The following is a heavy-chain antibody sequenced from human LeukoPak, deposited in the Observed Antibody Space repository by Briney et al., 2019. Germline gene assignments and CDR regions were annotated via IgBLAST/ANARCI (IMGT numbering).Heavy chain of an antibody. Sequence: SETLSLTCSVSDDSITMYYWSWIRQPPGKGLEWIGYIYYSGSTNYNPSLKSRVTISVDTSKNQFSLKLSSVTAADTAVYYCASRYSSGWYNAFDIWGQGTMVTVSS. V-gene: IGHV4-59*01. J-gene: IGHJ3*02. CDR1: DDSITMYY. CDR3: ASRYSSGWYNAFDI. CDR2: IYYSGST. D-gene: IGHD6-19*01.